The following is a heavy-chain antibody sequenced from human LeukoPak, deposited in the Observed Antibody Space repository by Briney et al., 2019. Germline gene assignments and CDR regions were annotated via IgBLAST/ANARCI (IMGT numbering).Heavy chain of an antibody. CDR3: ARALIDCSGGSCYSGGFDY. CDR2: IGTAGDT. D-gene: IGHD2-15*01. CDR1: GFTFSSYD. Sequence: GGSLRLSCAASGFTFSSYDMHWVRQATGKGLEWVSAIGTAGDTYYPGSVKGRFTISRENAKNSLYLQMNSLRAGDTAVYYCARALIDCSGGSCYSGGFDYWGQGTLVTVSS. J-gene: IGHJ4*02. V-gene: IGHV3-13*01.